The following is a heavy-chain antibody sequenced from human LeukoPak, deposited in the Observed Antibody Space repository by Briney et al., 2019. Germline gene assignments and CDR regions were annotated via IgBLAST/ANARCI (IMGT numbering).Heavy chain of an antibody. CDR1: GYTLTELS. V-gene: IGHV1-24*01. J-gene: IGHJ4*02. Sequence: ASVKVSCKVSGYTLTELSMHWVRQAPGKGREWMGGFDPEDGETIYAQKFQGRVTMTEDTSTDTAYMELSSLRSEDTAVYYCATVPYYSSGWSFDYWGQGTLVTVSS. CDR3: ATVPYYSSGWSFDY. CDR2: FDPEDGET. D-gene: IGHD6-19*01.